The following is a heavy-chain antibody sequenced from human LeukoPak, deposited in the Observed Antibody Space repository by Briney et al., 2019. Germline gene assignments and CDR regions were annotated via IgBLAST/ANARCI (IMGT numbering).Heavy chain of an antibody. CDR1: GFTFSSYA. Sequence: GGSLRLSCAASGFTFSSYAMSWVRQAPGKGLEWVSVISGSGGNTYYADSVKGRFTISRDNSKNTLYLQMNGLRAEDTAVYYCNTFWDTAMVSVAYWGQGTLVSVSS. V-gene: IGHV3-23*01. J-gene: IGHJ4*02. D-gene: IGHD5-18*01. CDR3: NTFWDTAMVSVAY. CDR2: ISGSGGNT.